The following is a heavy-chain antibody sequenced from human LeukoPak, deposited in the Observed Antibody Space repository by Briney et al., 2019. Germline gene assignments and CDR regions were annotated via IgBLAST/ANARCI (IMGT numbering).Heavy chain of an antibody. CDR3: ARDWGYCSGGSCYQLGAFDI. Sequence: PSETLSLTCTVSGYSISSGYYWGWIRQPPGKGLEWIGEINHSGSTNYNPSLKSRVTISVDTSKNQFSLKLSSVTAADTAVYYCARDWGYCSGGSCYQLGAFDIWGQGTMVTVSS. CDR2: INHSGST. V-gene: IGHV4-38-2*02. J-gene: IGHJ3*02. CDR1: GYSISSGYY. D-gene: IGHD2-15*01.